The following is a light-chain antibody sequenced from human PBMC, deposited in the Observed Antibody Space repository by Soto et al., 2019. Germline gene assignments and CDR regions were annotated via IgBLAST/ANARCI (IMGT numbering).Light chain of an antibody. V-gene: IGLV2-23*01. Sequence: QSALTQPASVSGSPGQSITISCTGTSSDLVSWYQQYPDRAPTLMIYEGIKRPSGLSNRFSGSKSGNTASLTISGLQAEDEADYYCCSYAGSSTSWVFGGGTKVTVL. CDR2: EGI. CDR3: CSYAGSSTSWV. J-gene: IGLJ3*02. CDR1: SSDL.